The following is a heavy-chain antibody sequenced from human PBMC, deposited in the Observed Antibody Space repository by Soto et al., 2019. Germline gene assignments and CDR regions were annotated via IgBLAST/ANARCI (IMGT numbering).Heavy chain of an antibody. J-gene: IGHJ4*02. Sequence: EVQLVESGGGLVQPGGSLRLSCAASGFTFSSYSMNWVRQAPGKGLEWVSYISSGGSTIYYPDSVEGRFTISRDNANNSLYLQMNSLRDEDTAVYYCARDKAVAPDYWGQGTLVIVSS. D-gene: IGHD6-19*01. CDR1: GFTFSSYS. V-gene: IGHV3-48*02. CDR2: ISSGGSTI. CDR3: ARDKAVAPDY.